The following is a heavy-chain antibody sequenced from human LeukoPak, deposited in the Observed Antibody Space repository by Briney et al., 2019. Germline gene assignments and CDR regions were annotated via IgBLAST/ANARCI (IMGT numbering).Heavy chain of an antibody. V-gene: IGHV1-69*01. CDR2: IIPMFGAA. CDR3: ANNWNLDY. Sequence: GASVKVSCKASGGTFRKYAISWVRQAPGQGLEWMGGIIPMFGAANYAQKFQARVTITADESTSTAYMELSSLRSEDTAVYYCANNWNLDYWGQGTLVTVSS. D-gene: IGHD1-1*01. J-gene: IGHJ4*02. CDR1: GGTFRKYA.